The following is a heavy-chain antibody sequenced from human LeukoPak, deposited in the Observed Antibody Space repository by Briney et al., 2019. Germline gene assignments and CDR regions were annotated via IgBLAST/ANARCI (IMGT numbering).Heavy chain of an antibody. D-gene: IGHD2-21*02. CDR2: IYTSGST. J-gene: IGHJ4*02. CDR3: ARTYICGGDCYSFDY. Sequence: PSETLSLTCTVSGGSIGSGSYYWSWIRQPAGKGLEWIGRIYTSGSTNYNPSLKSRVTISVDTSKNQFSLQLSSVTAADTAVYYCARTYICGGDCYSFDYWGQGTLVTVSS. V-gene: IGHV4-61*02. CDR1: GGSIGSGSYY.